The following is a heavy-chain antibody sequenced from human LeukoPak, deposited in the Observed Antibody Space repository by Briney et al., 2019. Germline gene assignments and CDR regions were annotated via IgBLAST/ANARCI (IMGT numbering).Heavy chain of an antibody. V-gene: IGHV3-48*03. D-gene: IGHD1-26*01. CDR1: GFTFSSYE. CDR3: ASPSGSYHPRPEA. Sequence: PGGSLRLSCAASGFTFSSYEMNWVRQAPGKGLEWVSYISSSGSTIYYADSVKGRFTISKHKAKTSLYLQMNSLRAEDTAVYYCASPSGSYHPRPEAWGQGTMVTVSS. CDR2: ISSSGSTI. J-gene: IGHJ3*01.